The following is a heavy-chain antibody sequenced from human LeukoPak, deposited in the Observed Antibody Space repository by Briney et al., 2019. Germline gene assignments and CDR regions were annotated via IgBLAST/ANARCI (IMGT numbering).Heavy chain of an antibody. V-gene: IGHV4-59*08. CDR2: IYYSGST. D-gene: IGHD4-17*01. CDR1: GDSIRSYY. CDR3: ARLTTVTTSYYFDY. J-gene: IGHJ4*02. Sequence: PSETLSLTCTVSGDSIRSYYWSWIRQPPGKGLEWIGYIYYSGSTNYNPSLKSRVTISVDTSKNQFSLKLSSVTAADTAVYYCARLTTVTTSYYFDYWGQGTLVTVSS.